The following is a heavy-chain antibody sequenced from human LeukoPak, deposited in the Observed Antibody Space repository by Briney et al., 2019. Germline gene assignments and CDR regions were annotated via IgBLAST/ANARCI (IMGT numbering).Heavy chain of an antibody. Sequence: PGGSLRLSCAASGFTFSSYEMNWVRQAPGKGLEWVSYISSSGSTIYYADSVKGRFTISRDNAKNSLYLQMNSLRAEDTAVYYCARARYYDSSGYYGWYFDLWGRGTLVTVSS. J-gene: IGHJ2*01. CDR1: GFTFSSYE. D-gene: IGHD3-22*01. CDR2: ISSSGSTI. CDR3: ARARYYDSSGYYGWYFDL. V-gene: IGHV3-48*03.